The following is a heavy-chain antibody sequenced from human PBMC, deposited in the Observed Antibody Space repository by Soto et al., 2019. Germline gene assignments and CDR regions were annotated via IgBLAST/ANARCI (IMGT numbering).Heavy chain of an antibody. CDR1: GYAFSSYG. V-gene: IGHV1-18*04. J-gene: IGHJ3*02. CDR3: ARVGGGVIPGPCDI. D-gene: IGHD3-16*02. CDR2: ISAYNGNR. Sequence: QVQLVQSGPEGKKPGASVNVSCKTSGYAFSSYGITWVRQAPGQGLEWMGWISAYNGNRNYAQKFQDRVTMTTDTSTRVAYMELRGLRSDDTAVYFCARVGGGVIPGPCDIWGQGTTVTVSA.